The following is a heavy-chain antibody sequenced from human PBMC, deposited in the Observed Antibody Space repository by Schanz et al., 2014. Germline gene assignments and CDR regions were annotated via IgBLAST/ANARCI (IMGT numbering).Heavy chain of an antibody. J-gene: IGHJ4*02. Sequence: DVHLLESGGGLVQPGGSLRLSCAASEFTFSTDAMSWVRQAPGKGLEWVSVIGVDGTTTYYADSVKGRFTISRDNSKNTLYLQMNSLRPEDTAVYYCAKYRGYYRVSGSYRELEYWGQGTLVNVSS. CDR2: IGVDGTTT. V-gene: IGHV3-23*01. CDR3: AKYRGYYRVSGSYRELEY. CDR1: EFTFSTDA. D-gene: IGHD3-10*01.